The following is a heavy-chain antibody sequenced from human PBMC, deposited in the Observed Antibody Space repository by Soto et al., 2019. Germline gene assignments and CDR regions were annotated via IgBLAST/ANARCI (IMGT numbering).Heavy chain of an antibody. CDR1: GFTFLSFT. D-gene: IGHD6-13*01. CDR3: TRDASRDSSARGWFDP. V-gene: IGHV3-21*01. CDR2: ISSNSAYI. J-gene: IGHJ5*02. Sequence: GGSLRLSCAASGFTFLSFTMNWVRHSPFKGLEWVSTISSNSAYIYYTDALRGRFTISRDNAKNSLHLQMNSLRAEDTAVYYCTRDASRDSSARGWFDPWGPGTLVTVSS.